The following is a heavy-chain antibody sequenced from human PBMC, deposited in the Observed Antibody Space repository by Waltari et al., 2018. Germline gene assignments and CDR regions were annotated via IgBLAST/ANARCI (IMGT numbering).Heavy chain of an antibody. CDR1: GFPFSRYS. CDR2: ISSSRSYI. J-gene: IGHJ4*02. CDR3: AALYGSGSSGQNLNSP. V-gene: IGHV3-21*01. D-gene: IGHD3-10*01. Sequence: ELQLVESGGGLVKPGGSLRLSCAASGFPFSRYSMHWVRQAPGKGLGWVSSISSSRSYINYADTVKGRYTISRDNAKNSMYLQMNSVRAEDTAVYYCAALYGSGSSGQNLNSPWGQGTMVTVSS.